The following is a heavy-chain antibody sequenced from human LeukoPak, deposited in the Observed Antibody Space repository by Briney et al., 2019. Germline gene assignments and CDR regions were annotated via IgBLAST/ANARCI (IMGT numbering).Heavy chain of an antibody. CDR2: ISSSGSTI. CDR3: ARDAYGDYEDAFDI. J-gene: IGHJ3*02. Sequence: GGSLRLSCAASGFTFSDYYMSWIRQAPGKGLEWVSYISSSGSTIYYADSVKGRFTISRDNAKNSLYLQMNSLRAKDTAVYYCARDAYGDYEDAFDIWGQGTMVTVSS. V-gene: IGHV3-11*01. CDR1: GFTFSDYY. D-gene: IGHD4-17*01.